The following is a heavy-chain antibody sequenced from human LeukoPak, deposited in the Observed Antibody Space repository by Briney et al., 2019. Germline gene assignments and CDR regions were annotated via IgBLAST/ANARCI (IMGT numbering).Heavy chain of an antibody. D-gene: IGHD3-22*01. CDR3: ARESDYYDSSGYYDY. Sequence: ASVKVSCKASGNTVTGYYMHWVRQAPGQGLEWMGWINPNSGGTNYAQKFKGRVTMTGDTSISTAYMELRRLTSDDTAVYYCARESDYYDSSGYYDYWGQGTLVTVSS. V-gene: IGHV1-2*02. J-gene: IGHJ4*02. CDR1: GNTVTGYY. CDR2: INPNSGGT.